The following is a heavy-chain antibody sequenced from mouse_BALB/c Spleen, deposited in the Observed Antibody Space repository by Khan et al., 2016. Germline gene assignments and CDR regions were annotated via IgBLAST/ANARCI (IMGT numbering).Heavy chain of an antibody. CDR2: INTNTGEP. CDR3: AEEYYGSNWFAY. J-gene: IGHJ3*01. V-gene: IGHV9-3*02. Sequence: QIQLVQSGPELKKPGETVKISCKASGYTFTNYGMNWVKQAPGNGLKWMGWINTNTGEPTYAEEFKGRFAFSLETSARTAYLQINNLKNEDTATXFCAEEYYGSNWFAYWGQGTLVTASA. D-gene: IGHD1-1*01. CDR1: GYTFTNYG.